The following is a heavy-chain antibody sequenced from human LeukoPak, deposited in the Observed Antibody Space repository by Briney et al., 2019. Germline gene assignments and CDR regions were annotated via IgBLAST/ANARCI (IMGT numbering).Heavy chain of an antibody. D-gene: IGHD3-3*01. CDR3: AKAISRNYDLDY. CDR2: ISGSGGST. V-gene: IGHV3-23*01. Sequence: GGSLRLSCAASGFTFSSYAMSWVRQAPGKGLEWASAISGSGGSTYYADSVKGRFTISRDNSKNTLYLQMNSLRAEDTAVYYCAKAISRNYDLDYWGQGTLVTVSS. CDR1: GFTFSSYA. J-gene: IGHJ4*02.